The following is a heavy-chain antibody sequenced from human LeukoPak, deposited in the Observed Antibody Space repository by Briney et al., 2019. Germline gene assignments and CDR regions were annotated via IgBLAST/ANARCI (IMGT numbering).Heavy chain of an antibody. Sequence: PGGSLRLSCAASGFTFSSYWMHWVRQAPGKGLVWVSRINSDGSSTSYADSVKGRFTISRDNAKNTLYLQMNSLRAEDTAVYYCARVFLSGYYDSSGYYWFDYWGQGTLVTVSS. D-gene: IGHD3-22*01. CDR2: INSDGSST. V-gene: IGHV3-74*01. CDR3: ARVFLSGYYDSSGYYWFDY. J-gene: IGHJ4*02. CDR1: GFTFSSYW.